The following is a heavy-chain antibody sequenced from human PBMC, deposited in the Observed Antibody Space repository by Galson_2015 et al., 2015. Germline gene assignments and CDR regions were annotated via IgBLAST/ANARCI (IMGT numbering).Heavy chain of an antibody. CDR2: IRRRPDNYAT. Sequence: SLRLSCAASGFTFSGSAIHWVRQTSGSGLEWVGRIRRRPDNYATTFAASVKGRFTISRDDSKGTAYLQMNSLKTEDTALYYCASSTATGFDYWAQGTLVTVSS. D-gene: IGHD1-1*01. J-gene: IGHJ4*02. V-gene: IGHV3-73*01. CDR3: ASSTATGFDY. CDR1: GFTFSGSA.